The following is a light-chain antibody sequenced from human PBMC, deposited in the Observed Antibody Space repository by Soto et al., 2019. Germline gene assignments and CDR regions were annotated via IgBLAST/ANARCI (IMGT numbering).Light chain of an antibody. V-gene: IGLV3-1*01. CDR3: QAWDSSTAVLV. Sequence: SYELTQPPSVSVSPGQTASITCSGDKLGDKYACWYQQKPGQSPVQVIYQDSKRPSGIPEPFSGSNSGNTATLTISGTQAMDEADYYCQAWDSSTAVLVFGTGTKVTVL. CDR1: KLGDKY. CDR2: QDS. J-gene: IGLJ1*01.